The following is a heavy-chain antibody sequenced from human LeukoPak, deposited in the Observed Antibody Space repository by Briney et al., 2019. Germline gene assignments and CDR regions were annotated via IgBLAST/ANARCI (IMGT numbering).Heavy chain of an antibody. CDR1: GYTFTGYY. Sequence: ASVKVSCKASGYTFTGYYMHWVRQAPGQRLEWMGWINPNSGGTNYAQKFQGRVTMTRDTSISTAYMELSRLRSDDTAVYYCARDRNYYGSGSYSFDYWGQGTLVTVSS. J-gene: IGHJ4*02. CDR3: ARDRNYYGSGSYSFDY. V-gene: IGHV1-2*02. CDR2: INPNSGGT. D-gene: IGHD3-10*01.